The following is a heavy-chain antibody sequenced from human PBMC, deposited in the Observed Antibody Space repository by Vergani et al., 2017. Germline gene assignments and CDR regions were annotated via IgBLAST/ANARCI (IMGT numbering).Heavy chain of an antibody. CDR1: GFTFDDYA. CDR2: ISWNSGSI. V-gene: IGHV3-9*01. D-gene: IGHD6-13*01. CDR3: AKSIAAAGTPNYFDY. J-gene: IGHJ4*02. Sequence: EVQLVESGGGLVQPGGSLRLSCAASGFTFDDYAMHWVRQAPGKGLEWVSGISWNSGSIGYADSVKGRFTISRDNAKNSLYLQMNSLRAEDTALYYCAKSIAAAGTPNYFDYWGQGTLVTVSS.